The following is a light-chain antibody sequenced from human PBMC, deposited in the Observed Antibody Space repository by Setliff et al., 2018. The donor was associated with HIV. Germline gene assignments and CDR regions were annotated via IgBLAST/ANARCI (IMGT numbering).Light chain of an antibody. Sequence: EIVLTQSPGTLSLSPGERATLSCRASQSVSSNLLAWFQQKPGQAPRLLIYGASSRATGIPDRFSGSGSGTDFTLAISRLEPEDFAVYYCQQYGNSPRTFGQGTKVDIK. J-gene: IGKJ2*02. CDR2: GAS. CDR3: QQYGNSPRT. V-gene: IGKV3-20*01. CDR1: QSVSSNL.